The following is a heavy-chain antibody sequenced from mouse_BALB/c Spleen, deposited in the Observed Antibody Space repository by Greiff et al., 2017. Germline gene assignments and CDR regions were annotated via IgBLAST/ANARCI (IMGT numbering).Heavy chain of an antibody. CDR2: ISSGGSYT. D-gene: IGHD3-1*01. Sequence: EVKLMESGGDLVKPGGSLKLSCAASGFTFSSYGMSWVRQTPDKRLEWVATISSGGSYTYYPDSVKGRFTISRDNAKNTLYLQMSSLKSEDTAMYYCARQIPGPFDYWGQGTTLTVSS. J-gene: IGHJ2*01. CDR3: ARQIPGPFDY. CDR1: GFTFSSYG. V-gene: IGHV5-6*01.